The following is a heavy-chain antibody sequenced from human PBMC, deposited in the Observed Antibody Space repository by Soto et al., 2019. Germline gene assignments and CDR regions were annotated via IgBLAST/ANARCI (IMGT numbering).Heavy chain of an antibody. D-gene: IGHD2-15*01. CDR1: GFTFGDYA. CDR3: TRAAIPVVAATRSWFDP. CDR2: IRSKAYGGTT. V-gene: IGHV3-49*03. J-gene: IGHJ5*02. Sequence: GGSLRLSCTASGFTFGDYAMSWFRQAPGKGLEWVGFIRSKAYGGTTEYAASVKGRFTISRDDSKSIAYLQMNSLKTEDTAVYYCTRAAIPVVAATRSWFDPWGQGTLVTVSS.